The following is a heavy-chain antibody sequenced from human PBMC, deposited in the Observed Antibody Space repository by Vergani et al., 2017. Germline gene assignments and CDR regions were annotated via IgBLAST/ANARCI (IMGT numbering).Heavy chain of an antibody. V-gene: IGHV3-33*06. J-gene: IGHJ6*03. CDR1: GFRFSSYG. Sequence: QVQLVESGGGVVQPGRSLRLSCAASGFRFSSYGMNWVRQAPGKGLEWVAVIWYDGSNKYYADSVEGRFTILRNNYQNTVNLQMNSLRVDDTAWYYCAKVFGGWKCISWSYYMDVWGKGTPVTV. D-gene: IGHD3-16*01. CDR3: AKVFGGWKCISWSYYMDV. CDR2: IWYDGSNK.